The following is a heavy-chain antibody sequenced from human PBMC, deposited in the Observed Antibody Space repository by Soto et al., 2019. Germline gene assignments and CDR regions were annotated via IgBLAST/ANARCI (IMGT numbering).Heavy chain of an antibody. CDR2: TYYRSKWYN. Sequence: SQTLSLTCASSGGSVSSNSAAWNWIRQSPSRGLEWLGRTYYRSKWYNDYAVSVKSRITINPDTSKNQFSLQLNSVTPEDTAVYYCARDRAPDGYCSSTSCLDDAFDIWGQGTMVTVS. CDR1: GGSVSSNSAA. J-gene: IGHJ3*02. V-gene: IGHV6-1*01. CDR3: ARDRAPDGYCSSTSCLDDAFDI. D-gene: IGHD2-2*01.